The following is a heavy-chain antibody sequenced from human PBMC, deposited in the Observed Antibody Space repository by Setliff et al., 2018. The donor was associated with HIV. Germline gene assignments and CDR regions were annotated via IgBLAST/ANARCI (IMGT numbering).Heavy chain of an antibody. V-gene: IGHV4-4*07. Sequence: SETLSLTCTVSGGSISSYYWSWIRQPAGKGLEWIGHIYTSGSTNYNPSPKSRVTMSVDTSQNQFSLKLSSVTAADTAVYYCARDVPWGDYYYYMDVWGKGTTVTVSS. CDR3: ARDVPWGDYYYYMDV. CDR2: IYTSGST. CDR1: GGSISSYY. D-gene: IGHD3-16*01. J-gene: IGHJ6*03.